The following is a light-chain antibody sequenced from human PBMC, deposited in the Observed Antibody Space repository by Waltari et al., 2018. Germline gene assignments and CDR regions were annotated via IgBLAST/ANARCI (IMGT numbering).Light chain of an antibody. V-gene: IGLV1-44*01. CDR2: RDN. CDR1: RSNIGIHT. J-gene: IGLJ3*02. Sequence: QSVLTQPPSVSGTPGPRVPISCSGSRSNIGIHTVHWNQQPPGTAPKLISYRDNQRPAGVPDRFSGSKSGTSASLAISGLQSEDEADYYCAAWDDSLNGVFGGGTKLTVL. CDR3: AAWDDSLNGV.